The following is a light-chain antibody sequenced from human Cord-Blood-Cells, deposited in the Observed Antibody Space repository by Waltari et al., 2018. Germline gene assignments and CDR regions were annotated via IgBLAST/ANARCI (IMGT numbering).Light chain of an antibody. J-gene: IGKJ1*01. V-gene: IGKV1-39*01. CDR2: AAS. CDR3: QQSYSTPRT. CDR1: QSISSY. Sequence: DIQMTQSPSSLSASVGDRVTITCRASQSISSYLNWYQQKPGKAPNLRIYAASRLQSGVPSRFSGSGSGTDFTLTISSLQPEDFATYYCQQSYSTPRTFGQGTKVEIK.